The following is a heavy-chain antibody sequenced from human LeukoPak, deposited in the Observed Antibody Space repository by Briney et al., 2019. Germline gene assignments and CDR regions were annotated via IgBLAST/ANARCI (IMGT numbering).Heavy chain of an antibody. Sequence: SQTLSLTCAISGDSVSSNSAAWNWIRQSLSRGLEWLGRTYYRSKWSKDYAESVKSRITINPDTSKNQFSLQLNSVTPEDTAVYYCASGRRFFDYWGQGTLVTVSS. V-gene: IGHV6-1*01. CDR3: ASGRRFFDY. CDR2: TYYRSKWSK. J-gene: IGHJ4*02. CDR1: GDSVSSNSAA.